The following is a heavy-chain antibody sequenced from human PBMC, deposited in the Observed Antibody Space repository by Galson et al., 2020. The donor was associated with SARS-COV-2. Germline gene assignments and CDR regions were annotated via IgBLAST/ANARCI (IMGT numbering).Heavy chain of an antibody. V-gene: IGHV1-2*02. CDR2: INPNSGVT. J-gene: IGHJ4*02. CDR3: AREKPLLFDY. Sequence: ASVKVSCKASGYAFNAFYMHWVRQAPGQGPEWLGWINPNSGVTRYAQNFQGRVTMTRDTSISTAYMELRRLTSDDTAVYYCAREKPLLFDYWGQGTLVTVSS. CDR1: GYAFNAFY.